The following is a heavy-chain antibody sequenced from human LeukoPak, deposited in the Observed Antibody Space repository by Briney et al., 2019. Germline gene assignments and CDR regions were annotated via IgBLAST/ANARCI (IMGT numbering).Heavy chain of an antibody. CDR1: GGSISSGDYY. D-gene: IGHD3-3*01. CDR2: IYYSGST. CDR3: ARVFAVVGIFGVVQRPMDV. V-gene: IGHV4-30-4*01. Sequence: SSQTLSLTCTVSGGSISSGDYYWSWIRQPPGKGLEWIGYIYYSGSTYYNPSLKSRVTISVDTSKNQFSLKLSSVTAADTAVYYCARVFAVVGIFGVVQRPMDVWGQGTTVTVSS. J-gene: IGHJ6*02.